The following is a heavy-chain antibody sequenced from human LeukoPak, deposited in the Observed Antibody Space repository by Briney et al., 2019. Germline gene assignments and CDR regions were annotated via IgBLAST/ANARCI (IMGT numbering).Heavy chain of an antibody. J-gene: IGHJ4*02. V-gene: IGHV1-69*04. CDR2: IIPILGIA. D-gene: IGHD2-2*01. Sequence: ASVKVSCKASGGTFSSYAISWVRQAPGQGLEWMGRIIPILGIANYAQKFQGRVTITADKSTSTAYMELSSLRAEDTAVYYCASHHHGVPAAIAYLVYWGQGTLVTVSS. CDR3: ASHHHGVPAAIAYLVY. CDR1: GGTFSSYA.